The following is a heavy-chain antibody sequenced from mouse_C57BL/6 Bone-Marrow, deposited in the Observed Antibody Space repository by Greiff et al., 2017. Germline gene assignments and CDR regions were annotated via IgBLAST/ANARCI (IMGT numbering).Heavy chain of an antibody. CDR3: ARGGYDAHWYFDV. J-gene: IGHJ1*03. CDR2: INPNNGGT. D-gene: IGHD2-2*01. CDR1: GYTFTDYN. Sequence: VQLQQSGPELVKPGASVKIPCKASGYTFTDYNMDWVKQSHGKSLEWIGDINPNNGGTIYNQKFKGKATLTVDKSSSTAYMELRSLTSEDTAVYYCARGGYDAHWYFDVWGTGTTVTVSS. V-gene: IGHV1-18*01.